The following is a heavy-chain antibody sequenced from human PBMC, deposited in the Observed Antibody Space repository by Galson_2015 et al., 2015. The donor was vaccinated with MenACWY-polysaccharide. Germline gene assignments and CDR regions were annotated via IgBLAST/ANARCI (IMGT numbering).Heavy chain of an antibody. CDR3: AYSSSRMNYYGMDV. CDR2: IFPGDSET. J-gene: IGHJ6*02. Sequence: QSGAEVKKPGESLKISCRASGYNFSSYWIGWVRQMPGKGLEWMGIIFPGDSETRYSPSFQGQVTMSVDKSFSTAYLQWSSLKASDTAMYYCAYSSSRMNYYGMDVWGQGTTVTVSS. D-gene: IGHD6-6*01. V-gene: IGHV5-51*03. CDR1: GYNFSSYW.